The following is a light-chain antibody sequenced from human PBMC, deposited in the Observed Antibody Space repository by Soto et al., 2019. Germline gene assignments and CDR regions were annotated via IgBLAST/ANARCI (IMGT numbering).Light chain of an antibody. CDR2: EVG. Sequence: QSALTQPPSASESPGQSVTISCTGTSSDVGGYHYVSWYQHHPGRAPKLFIYEVGKRPPGVPGRFSGSKSGNTASLTVSGLQADDEADYYCLSYGGSNNYVFGTGTKVTVL. CDR1: SSDVGGYHY. V-gene: IGLV2-8*01. J-gene: IGLJ1*01. CDR3: LSYGGSNNYV.